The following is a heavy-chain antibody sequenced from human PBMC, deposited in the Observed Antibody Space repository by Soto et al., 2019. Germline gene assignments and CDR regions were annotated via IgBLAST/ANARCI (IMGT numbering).Heavy chain of an antibody. Sequence: QVQLVESGGGVVQAGRSLRLSCVASEFTFKSYGVHWVRQAPGKGLAWVAVMSYDGNKKHYADSVRGRFTISRDNSKNTLYLQMTSLRTEYTAVYYCAKDSYRGDIVLTPAPYGNDYSCQGTLVTVSS. J-gene: IGHJ4*02. D-gene: IGHD2-15*01. CDR1: EFTFKSYG. CDR3: AKDSYRGDIVLTPAPYGNDY. CDR2: MSYDGNKK. V-gene: IGHV3-30*18.